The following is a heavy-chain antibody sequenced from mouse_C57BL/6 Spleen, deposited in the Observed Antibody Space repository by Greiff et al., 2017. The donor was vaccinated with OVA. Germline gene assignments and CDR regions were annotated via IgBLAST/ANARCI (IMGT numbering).Heavy chain of an antibody. CDR2: ISYSGST. V-gene: IGHV3-8*01. Sequence: EVHLVESGPGLAKPSQTLSLTCSVTGYSITSDYWNWIRKFPGNKLEYMGYISYSGSTYYNPSLKSRISITRDTSKSQYYLQLNSVTTEDTATYYCARSGFSYYGSSSYAMDYWGQGTSVTVSS. J-gene: IGHJ4*01. CDR1: GYSITSDY. CDR3: ARSGFSYYGSSSYAMDY. D-gene: IGHD1-1*01.